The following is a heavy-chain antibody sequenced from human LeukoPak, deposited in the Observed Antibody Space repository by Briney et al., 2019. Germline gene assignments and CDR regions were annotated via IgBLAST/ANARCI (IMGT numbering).Heavy chain of an antibody. CDR2: INHSGDT. V-gene: IGHV4-34*01. CDR1: GGSVTNYY. D-gene: IGHD3-22*01. J-gene: IGHJ4*02. CDR3: ARGIYYENSGYRYYFDH. Sequence: SETLSLTCAVYGGSVTNYYWTWIRQPPGQGLEWIAEINHSGDTHYNPSLKSRVTITVDTSKNRISLKLISVTGADTAVYYCARGIYYENSGYRYYFDHWGQGTLATVSS.